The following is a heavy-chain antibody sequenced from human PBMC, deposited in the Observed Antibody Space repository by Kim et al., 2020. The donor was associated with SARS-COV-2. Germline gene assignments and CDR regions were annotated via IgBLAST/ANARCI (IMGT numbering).Heavy chain of an antibody. J-gene: IGHJ1*01. D-gene: IGHD6-13*01. CDR3: ARGYSSSWHGYLEYFQH. V-gene: IGHV4-34*01. CDR2: INHSGST. Sequence: SETLSLTCAVYGGSFSGYYWSWIRQPPGKGLEWIGEINHSGSTNYNPSLKSRVTISVDTSKNQFSLKLSSVTAADTAVYYCARGYSSSWHGYLEYFQHWGQGTLVTVSS. CDR1: GGSFSGYY.